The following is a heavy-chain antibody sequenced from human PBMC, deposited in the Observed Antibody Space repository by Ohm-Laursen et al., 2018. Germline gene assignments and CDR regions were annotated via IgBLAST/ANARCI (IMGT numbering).Heavy chain of an antibody. CDR3: ARYSDYYYAIDV. V-gene: IGHV3-23*01. D-gene: IGHD5-12*01. CDR2: ISGSGGST. Sequence: SLRLSCAASGFTFSSYAMSWVRQAPGKGLEWVSAISGSGGSTYYADSVKGRFTISRDNSKNTLYLQMNSLRAEDTAVYFCARYSDYYYAIDVWGQGTTVTVSS. J-gene: IGHJ6*02. CDR1: GFTFSSYA.